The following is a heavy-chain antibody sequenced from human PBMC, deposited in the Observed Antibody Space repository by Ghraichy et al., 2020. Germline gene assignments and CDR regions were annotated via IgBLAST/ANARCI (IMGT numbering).Heavy chain of an antibody. J-gene: IGHJ6*03. D-gene: IGHD4-23*01. CDR3: AKVGNPGDYYYMDV. CDR2: ISGSGGST. CDR1: GFTFSSYA. Sequence: GGSLRLSCAASGFTFSSYAMSWVRQAPGKGLEWVSAISGSGGSTYYADSVKGRFTISRDNSKNTLYLQMNSLRAEDTAVYYCAKVGNPGDYYYMDVWGKGTTVTVSS. V-gene: IGHV3-23*01.